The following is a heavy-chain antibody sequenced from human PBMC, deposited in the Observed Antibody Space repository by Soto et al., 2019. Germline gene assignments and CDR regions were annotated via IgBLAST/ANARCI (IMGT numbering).Heavy chain of an antibody. J-gene: IGHJ2*01. V-gene: IGHV3-74*01. CDR1: GFTLSNFW. CDR3: LRDHHDSVFGSGTPRVYFNL. D-gene: IGHD3-3*01. Sequence: EVQLVESGGGLVQPGGSLRLSCAASGFTLSNFWMHWVRQVPGKGLVWVSRINDDGSRTKYADSVEGRLTISRDNAKKRFYLQMAGLRVEDGVFYYFLRDHHDSVFGSGTPRVYFNLWGRGPLVLVS. CDR2: INDDGSRT.